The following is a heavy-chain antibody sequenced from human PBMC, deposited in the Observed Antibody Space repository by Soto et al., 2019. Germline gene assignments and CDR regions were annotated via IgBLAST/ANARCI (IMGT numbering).Heavy chain of an antibody. CDR1: GYTFTGYY. CDR3: ARDPSYYGMDV. Sequence: ASVKVSCKASGYTFTGYYMHWVRQAPGQGLEWMGWINPNSGGTNYSQKFQGRVTIARDASASTAYMELSSLRSEDTAVYYCARDPSYYGMDVWGQGTTDTVSS. V-gene: IGHV1-2*02. J-gene: IGHJ6*02. CDR2: INPNSGGT.